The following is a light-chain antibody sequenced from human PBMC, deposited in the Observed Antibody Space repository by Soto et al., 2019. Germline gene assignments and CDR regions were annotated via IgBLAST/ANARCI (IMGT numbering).Light chain of an antibody. V-gene: IGKV3-11*01. CDR1: QSVSRY. J-gene: IGKJ1*01. CDR2: DTS. Sequence: EIVLTQSPVTLSLSPGERATLSCRASQSVSRYLAWYQQKPGQAPRLLIYDTSIRATDIPARFSRSGSGTDFTLTINSLEPEDFAIYYCQQRTNWLGTFGQGTKVEIK. CDR3: QQRTNWLGT.